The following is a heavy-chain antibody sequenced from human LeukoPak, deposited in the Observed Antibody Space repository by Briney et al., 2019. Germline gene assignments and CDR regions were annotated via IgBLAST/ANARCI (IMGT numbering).Heavy chain of an antibody. CDR3: ARGVRWRWLQFLEHYYYYMDV. Sequence: KPGGSLRLSCAASGFTFSDYYMSWIRQAPGKGLEWVSYISSSGSTIYYADSVKGRFTISRDNAKNSLYLQMNSLRAEDTAVYYCARGVRWRWLQFLEHYYYYMDVWGKGTTVTVSS. CDR2: ISSSGSTI. CDR1: GFTFSDYY. D-gene: IGHD5-24*01. V-gene: IGHV3-11*04. J-gene: IGHJ6*03.